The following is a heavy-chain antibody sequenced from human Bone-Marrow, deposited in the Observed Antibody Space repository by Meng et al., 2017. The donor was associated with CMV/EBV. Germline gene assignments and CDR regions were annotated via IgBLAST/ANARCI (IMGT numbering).Heavy chain of an antibody. D-gene: IGHD6-13*01. CDR2: INPNSGVT. J-gene: IGHJ6*02. CDR3: ARGPVSSSWHQILYYGLDV. CDR1: GGTFSSYD. V-gene: IGHV1-2*02. Sequence: ASVKVSCKASGGTFSSYDINWVRQAPGQGLEWMGWINPNSGVTNYAQKFQGRVTMTRDTSISTAYMEVTLLTSDDTAVYYCARGPVSSSWHQILYYGLDVWGQGTTVTVSS.